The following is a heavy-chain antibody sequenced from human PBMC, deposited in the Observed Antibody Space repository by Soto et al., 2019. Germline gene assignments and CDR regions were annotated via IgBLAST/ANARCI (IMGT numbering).Heavy chain of an antibody. CDR3: ARDFRVRGVRGPEMDV. Sequence: SETLSHTCAVSSGSISSTNWCGAISTTNWWSWVRQPPGKGLELIGEISHSGSTNYNPSLKSRVTISVDTSKNQFSLKLSSVTAADTAVYYCARDFRVRGVRGPEMDVWGKGTTVTVSS. J-gene: IGHJ6*04. CDR2: ISHSGST. CDR1: SGSISSTNWCGAISTTNW. D-gene: IGHD3-10*01. V-gene: IGHV4-4*02.